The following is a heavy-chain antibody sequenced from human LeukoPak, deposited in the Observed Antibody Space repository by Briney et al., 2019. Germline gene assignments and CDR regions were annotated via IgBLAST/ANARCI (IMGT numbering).Heavy chain of an antibody. D-gene: IGHD3-10*01. CDR1: GGTFSSYA. V-gene: IGHV1-69*13. CDR3: ARLPPIGLYYYGMDV. CDR2: IIPIFGTA. Sequence: ASVKVSCKASGGTFSSYAISWVRQAPGQAREWMGGIIPIFGTANYAQRFQGRVTITADESTSTAYMELSSLRSEDTAVYYCARLPPIGLYYYGMDVWGQGTTVTVSS. J-gene: IGHJ6*02.